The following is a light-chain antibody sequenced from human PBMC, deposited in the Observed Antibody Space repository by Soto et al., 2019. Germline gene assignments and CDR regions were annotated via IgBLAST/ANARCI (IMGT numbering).Light chain of an antibody. J-gene: IGLJ2*01. CDR3: CSYAGSYSFGV. V-gene: IGLV2-11*01. CDR2: DVN. CDR1: SSDVGAYNF. Sequence: QSVLTQPRSVSESPGQSVTISCTGTSSDVGAYNFVSWYQQYPGKAPKLMLHDVNKRPSGVPDRFSGSKSGNTASLTISGLQAGDEADYYCCSYAGSYSFGVFGGGTKLTVL.